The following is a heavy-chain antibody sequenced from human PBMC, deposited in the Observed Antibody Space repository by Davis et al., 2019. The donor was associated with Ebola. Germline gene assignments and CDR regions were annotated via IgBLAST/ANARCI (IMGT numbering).Heavy chain of an antibody. CDR2: INTNTGNP. Sequence: ASVKVSCKASGYSFNHYAMYWVRQAPGQGLEWMGWINTNTGNPTYAQGFTGRFVFSLDTSVSTAYLQISSLKAEDTAVYYCARGCPAKDGAFDIWGQGTMVTVSS. V-gene: IGHV7-4-1*02. CDR3: ARGCPAKDGAFDI. J-gene: IGHJ3*02. D-gene: IGHD4/OR15-4a*01. CDR1: GYSFNHYA.